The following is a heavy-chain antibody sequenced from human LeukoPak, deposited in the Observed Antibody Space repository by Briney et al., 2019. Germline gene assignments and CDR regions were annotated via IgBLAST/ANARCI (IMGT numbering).Heavy chain of an antibody. CDR3: ARDVSDTAMVIGSVSFAY. Sequence: SVKVSCKASGGTFSSYAISWVRQAPGQGLEWMGGIIPIFGTANYAQKFQGRVTITTDESTSTAYMELSSLRSEDTAVYYCARDVSDTAMVIGSVSFAYWGQGTLVTVSS. CDR2: IIPIFGTA. CDR1: GGTFSSYA. J-gene: IGHJ4*02. D-gene: IGHD5-18*01. V-gene: IGHV1-69*05.